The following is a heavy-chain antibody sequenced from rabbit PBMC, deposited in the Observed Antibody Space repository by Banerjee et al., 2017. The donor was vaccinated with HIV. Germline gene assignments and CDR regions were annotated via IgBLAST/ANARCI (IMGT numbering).Heavy chain of an antibody. V-gene: IGHV1S40*01. Sequence: QSLEESGGGLVQPEGSLTLTCTASGFSFSTNYYMCWARQAPGKGLEWIGCIYTGSSGSTYYASWAKGRFTISKTSSTTVTLQMTSLTVADTATYFCARDDYDGYGGYGWIELWGQGTLVTVS. CDR3: ARDDYDGYGGYGWIEL. CDR1: GFSFSTNYY. CDR2: IYTGSSGST. J-gene: IGHJ3*01. D-gene: IGHD6-1*01.